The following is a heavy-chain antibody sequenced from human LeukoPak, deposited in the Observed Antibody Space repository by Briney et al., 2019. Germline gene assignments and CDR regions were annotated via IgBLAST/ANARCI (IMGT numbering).Heavy chain of an antibody. CDR1: GFTVSSNY. CDR3: ARVGSSSAWYYFDY. Sequence: PGGSLRLSCAASGFTVSSNYMSWVRQAPGKGLEWVSVIYSGGSTYYADSVKGRFTISRDNSKNTLYLQMNSLRAEDTAVYYCARVGSSSAWYYFDYWGQGTLVTVSS. V-gene: IGHV3-53*01. D-gene: IGHD6-19*01. CDR2: IYSGGST. J-gene: IGHJ4*02.